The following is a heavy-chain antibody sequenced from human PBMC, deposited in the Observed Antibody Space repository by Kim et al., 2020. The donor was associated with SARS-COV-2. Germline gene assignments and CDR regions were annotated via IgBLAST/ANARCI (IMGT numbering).Heavy chain of an antibody. Sequence: GGSLRLSCAASGFTFSSYSMNWVRQAPGKGLEWVSSISSSSSDIYSADSVKSRFTISRDNAKKSLYLLMNIMRDEDTAVYYGARDAESSRNYGLDVWGPGATVTVS. CDR2: ISSSSSDI. D-gene: IGHD6-13*01. V-gene: IGHV3-21*01. J-gene: IGHJ6*02. CDR3: ARDAESSRNYGLDV. CDR1: GFTFSSYS.